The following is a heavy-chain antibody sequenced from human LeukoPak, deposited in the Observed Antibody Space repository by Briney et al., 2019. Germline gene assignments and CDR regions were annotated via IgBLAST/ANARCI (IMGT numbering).Heavy chain of an antibody. J-gene: IGHJ4*02. Sequence: PGGSLRLSCAASGFTFSSYAMHWVSQAPGKGLEWVAVISYDGSNKYYADSVKGRFTISRDNSKNTLYLQMNSLRAEDTAVYYCTRPYSSGWYQLEADYWGQGTLVTVSS. CDR1: GFTFSSYA. CDR3: TRPYSSGWYQLEADY. D-gene: IGHD6-19*01. V-gene: IGHV3-30-3*01. CDR2: ISYDGSNK.